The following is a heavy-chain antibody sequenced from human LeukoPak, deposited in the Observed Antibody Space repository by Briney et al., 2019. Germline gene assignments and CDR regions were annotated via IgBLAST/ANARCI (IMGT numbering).Heavy chain of an antibody. D-gene: IGHD2-15*01. Sequence: GGSLRLSCAASGFTFSSSAMSWVRQAPGKGLEWVSAISNNGGYTYYADSVQGRFTISRDNSESTLCLQMNSLRAEDTAVYYCAKQLGYCSDGSCYFPYWGQGTLVTVSS. J-gene: IGHJ4*02. CDR2: ISNNGGYT. CDR3: AKQLGYCSDGSCYFPY. CDR1: GFTFSSSA. V-gene: IGHV3-23*01.